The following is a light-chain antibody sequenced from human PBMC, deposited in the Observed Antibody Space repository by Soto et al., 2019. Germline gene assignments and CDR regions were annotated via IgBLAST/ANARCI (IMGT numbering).Light chain of an antibody. Sequence: DLQMTQSPSSLSASVGDRVTITCRASQSISSYLNWYQQKPGKAPKLLIYASSSLQSGVTSRFSGSGSGTDFSLTIISLQPEDFATYYCQQSYSTPPLTFVGGTKVEIK. CDR2: ASS. CDR1: QSISSY. J-gene: IGKJ4*01. CDR3: QQSYSTPPLT. V-gene: IGKV1-39*01.